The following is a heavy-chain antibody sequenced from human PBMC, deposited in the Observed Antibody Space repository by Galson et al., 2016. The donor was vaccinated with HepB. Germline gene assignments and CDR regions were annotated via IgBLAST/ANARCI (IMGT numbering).Heavy chain of an antibody. J-gene: IGHJ4*02. V-gene: IGHV3-66*01. CDR1: GFTVSNNY. D-gene: IGHD5-24*01. Sequence: SLRLSCAVSGFTVSNNYMTWVRQAPGKGPEWVALIYSIGTTAYADSVKGRFTISRDNSRNTLNLEMKSLRADDTAVYYCVKGGGWLPNDYFDFWGQGTLVTVSS. CDR2: IYSIGTT. CDR3: VKGGGWLPNDYFDF.